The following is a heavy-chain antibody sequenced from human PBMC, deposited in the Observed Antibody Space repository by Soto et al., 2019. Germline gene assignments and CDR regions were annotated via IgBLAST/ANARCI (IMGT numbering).Heavy chain of an antibody. V-gene: IGHV1-18*01. D-gene: IGHD5-12*01. CDR2: ISAYNGNT. CDR1: GYTFTSYG. CDR3: ARDSGYDPKALFDY. J-gene: IGHJ4*02. Sequence: ASVKVSCKASGYTFTSYGISWVRQAPGQGLEWMGWISAYNGNTNYAQKLQGRVTMTTDTSTSTAYMELRSLRSDDTAVYYCARDSGYDPKALFDYWGQGTMVTVSS.